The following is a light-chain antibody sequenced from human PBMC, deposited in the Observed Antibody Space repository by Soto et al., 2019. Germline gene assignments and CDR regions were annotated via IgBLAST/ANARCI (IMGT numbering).Light chain of an antibody. V-gene: IGKV1-27*01. CDR3: QKYDSAPLT. Sequence: DIQMTQSPSSLSASVGDRVTITCRPSQGISNNLAWYQQKPGNVPKLLIYGASTLQSGVPSRFSGSGSGTDFTLTISSLQPEDVATYYCQKYDSAPLTFGQGTKVEFK. J-gene: IGKJ1*01. CDR1: QGISNN. CDR2: GAS.